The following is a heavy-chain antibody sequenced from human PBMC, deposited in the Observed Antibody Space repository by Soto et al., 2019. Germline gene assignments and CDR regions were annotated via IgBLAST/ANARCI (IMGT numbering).Heavy chain of an antibody. J-gene: IGHJ6*02. Sequence: HPGGSLRLSCAASGFTFSSYGMHWVRQAPGKGLEWVAVISYDGSNKYYADSVKGRFTISRDNSKNTLYLQMNSLRAEDTAVYYCAKDRPSFKGGFFGPRKDNGSNGDYDYYYGMDVWGQGTTVTVSS. CDR3: AKDRPSFKGGFFGPRKDNGSNGDYDYYYGMDV. CDR1: GFTFSSYG. V-gene: IGHV3-30*18. D-gene: IGHD3-10*01. CDR2: ISYDGSNK.